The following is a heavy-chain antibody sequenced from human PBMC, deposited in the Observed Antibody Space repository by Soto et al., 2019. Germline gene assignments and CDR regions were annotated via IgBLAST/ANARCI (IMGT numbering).Heavy chain of an antibody. J-gene: IGHJ4*02. Sequence: VESGGGLVQPGGSLRLSCAASGFTFITYGMTWVRQAPGKGLEYVSSITGSGAGTYYAESVKGRFTISRDNSNNTLYLQMNSLTAEDTAIYYCARDAGPLNYWGQGTLVTVSS. CDR1: GFTFITYG. CDR3: ARDAGPLNY. V-gene: IGHV3-23*04. CDR2: ITGSGAGT. D-gene: IGHD3-10*01.